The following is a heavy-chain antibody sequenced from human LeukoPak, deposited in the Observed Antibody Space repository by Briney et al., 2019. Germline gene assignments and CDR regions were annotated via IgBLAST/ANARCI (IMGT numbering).Heavy chain of an antibody. V-gene: IGHV3-30-3*01. D-gene: IGHD3-3*02. J-gene: IGHJ3*02. CDR1: GFTFSNYD. CDR3: ARDHRIFGVVITPDAFDI. Sequence: GRSLRLSCAASGFTFSNYDIHWVRQAPGKGLECVALISYDGSNEYYADSVKGRFTISRDNAKNSLYLQMNSLRAEDTAVYYCARDHRIFGVVITPDAFDIWGQGTMVTVSS. CDR2: ISYDGSNE.